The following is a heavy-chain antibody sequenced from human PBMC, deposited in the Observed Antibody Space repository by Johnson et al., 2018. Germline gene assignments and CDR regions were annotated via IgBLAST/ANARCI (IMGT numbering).Heavy chain of an antibody. J-gene: IGHJ3*02. CDR2: IYYSGST. Sequence: QVQLQESGPGLVKPSETLSLTCTVSGGSISSYYWSWIRQPPGKGLEWIGYIYYSGSTNYNPSLKSRVTISVDPSKNQFSLKLSSVTAADRAVDYCARVGRDVYVDAFDIWGQGTMVTVSS. D-gene: IGHD5-24*01. V-gene: IGHV4-59*01. CDR1: GGSISSYY. CDR3: ARVGRDVYVDAFDI.